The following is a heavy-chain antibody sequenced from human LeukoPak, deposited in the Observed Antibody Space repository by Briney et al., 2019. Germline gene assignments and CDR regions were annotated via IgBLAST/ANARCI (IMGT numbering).Heavy chain of an antibody. V-gene: IGHV1-8*03. CDR1: GYKFIDYY. CDR3: ARAFQQTPRPTLFQQLVRGPRIYYYYYMDV. J-gene: IGHJ6*03. Sequence: GASVKVSCKTSGYKFIDYYIHWVRQATGQGREWMGWMNPNSGNTGYAQKFQGRVTITRNTSISTAYMELSSLRSEDTAVYYCARAFQQTPRPTLFQQLVRGPRIYYYYYMDVWGKGTTVTVSS. CDR2: MNPNSGNT. D-gene: IGHD6-13*01.